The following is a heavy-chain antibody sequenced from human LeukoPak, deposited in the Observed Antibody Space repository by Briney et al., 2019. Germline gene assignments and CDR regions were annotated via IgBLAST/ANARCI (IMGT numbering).Heavy chain of an antibody. CDR1: GFTFSSYA. J-gene: IGHJ4*02. CDR3: AKVKTVSSFDY. V-gene: IGHV3-23*01. CDR2: ISGSGGST. D-gene: IGHD2-21*02. Sequence: GGSLRLSCAASGFTFSSYAMSWVRQAPGKGLEWVSAISGSGGSTYYTDSVKGRFTISRDNSKNTLYLQMNSLRAEDTAAYYCAKVKTVSSFDYWGQGTLVTVSS.